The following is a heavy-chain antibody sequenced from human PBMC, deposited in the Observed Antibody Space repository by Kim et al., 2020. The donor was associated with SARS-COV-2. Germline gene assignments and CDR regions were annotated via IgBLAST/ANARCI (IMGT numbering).Heavy chain of an antibody. D-gene: IGHD2-2*01. CDR2: IYHSGST. V-gene: IGHV4-30-2*01. Sequence: SETLSLTCAVSGGSISSGGYSWSWIRQPPGKGLEWIGYIYHSGSTYYNPSLKSRVTISVDRSKNQFSLKLSSVTAADTAVYYCARDGGYCSSTSCYSGWFDPWGQGTLVTVSS. J-gene: IGHJ5*02. CDR1: GGSISSGGYS. CDR3: ARDGGYCSSTSCYSGWFDP.